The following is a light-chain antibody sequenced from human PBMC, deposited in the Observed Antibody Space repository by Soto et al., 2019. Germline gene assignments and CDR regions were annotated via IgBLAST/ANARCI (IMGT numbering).Light chain of an antibody. J-gene: IGKJ2*01. CDR3: QQYGNSPFT. CDR1: QSVTSSC. Sequence: EIVLTQSPGTLSLSPGERATLSCRASQSVTSSCLAWYQQKPGQAPRLLIYGASRRATGIPDSFSSSGSGTDFTLTISRLEPEDFAVYYCQQYGNSPFTFGQGTKLEIK. CDR2: GAS. V-gene: IGKV3-20*01.